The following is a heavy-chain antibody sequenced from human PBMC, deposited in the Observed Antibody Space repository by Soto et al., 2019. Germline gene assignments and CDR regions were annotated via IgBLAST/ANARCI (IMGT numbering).Heavy chain of an antibody. CDR3: ASSGSGSGYSANGF. Sequence: ASVKVSCKASGGTFSSYTVNWVRQAPRQGLEWMGRIIPTLDTTNYAQKFQGRVTITADKSTSTAYMELNSLTSQDTAAYYCASSGSGSGYSANGFWGQGTLVTVSS. J-gene: IGHJ4*02. D-gene: IGHD3-10*01. V-gene: IGHV1-69*08. CDR1: GGTFSSYT. CDR2: IIPTLDTT.